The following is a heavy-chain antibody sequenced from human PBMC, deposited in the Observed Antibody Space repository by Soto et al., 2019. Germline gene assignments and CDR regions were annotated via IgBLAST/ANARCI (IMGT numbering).Heavy chain of an antibody. CDR2: INPDGNVG. CDR1: GFTFSTYW. CDR3: AGWGGHDYNY. D-gene: IGHD4-4*01. V-gene: IGHV3-7*03. J-gene: IGHJ4*02. Sequence: EVQLLGSGGGLVQPGGSLRLSCVGSGFTFSTYWMNWVRQAPGKGLEWVANINPDGNVGTYVDSVRGRFTTSRDNAKNSRYLQMNSLRADDTAVYFGAGWGGHDYNYWGQGIRVTVSS.